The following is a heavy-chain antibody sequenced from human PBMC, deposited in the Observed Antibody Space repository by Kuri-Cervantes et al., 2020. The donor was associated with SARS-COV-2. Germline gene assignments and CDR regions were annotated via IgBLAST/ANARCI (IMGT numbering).Heavy chain of an antibody. CDR1: GFTFSSYW. J-gene: IGHJ4*02. V-gene: IGHV3-7*03. D-gene: IGHD5-12*01. Sequence: GESLKISCAASGFTFSSYWMSWVHQAPGKGLEWVANIKQDGSEKYYADSLKGRFTISRDNAKNSLYLQVNSLRPEDTALYYCARDIGGHDTRTFDYWGQGTLVTVSS. CDR2: IKQDGSEK. CDR3: ARDIGGHDTRTFDY.